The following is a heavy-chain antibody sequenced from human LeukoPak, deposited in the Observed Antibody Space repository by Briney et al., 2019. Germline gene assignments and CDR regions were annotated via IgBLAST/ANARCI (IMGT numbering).Heavy chain of an antibody. V-gene: IGHV3-23*01. D-gene: IGHD6-13*01. Sequence: GGSLRLSCAASGFTFSSYAMSCVRQAPGKGREWVAAISGSGGSTYYADSVKGRCTISRDNSKNTLYLQMHSLRAEDTAVYYCAKVRSSSWYFNWFDPWGQGTLVTVSS. J-gene: IGHJ5*02. CDR1: GFTFSSYA. CDR3: AKVRSSSWYFNWFDP. CDR2: ISGSGGST.